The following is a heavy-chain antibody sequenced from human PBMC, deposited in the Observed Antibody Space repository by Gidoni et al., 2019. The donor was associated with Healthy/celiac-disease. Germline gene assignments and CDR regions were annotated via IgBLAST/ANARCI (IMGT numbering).Heavy chain of an antibody. V-gene: IGHV3-30-3*01. CDR3: ARSWNVLMVYAIPGDY. D-gene: IGHD2-8*01. J-gene: IGHJ4*02. CDR2: ISYDGSNK. CDR1: GFTFSSYA. Sequence: QVQLVESGGGVVQPGRSLRLSCAASGFTFSSYAMHWVRQAPGKGLEWVAVISYDGSNKYYADSVKGRFTISRDNSKNTLYLQMNSLRAEDTAVYYCARSWNVLMVYAIPGDYWGQGTLVTVSS.